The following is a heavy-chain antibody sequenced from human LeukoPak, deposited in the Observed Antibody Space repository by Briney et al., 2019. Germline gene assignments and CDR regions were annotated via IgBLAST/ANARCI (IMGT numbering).Heavy chain of an antibody. CDR1: GYSFTSNV. Sequence: ASVKVSCKASGYSFTSNVISWVRQAPGQGLEWMGWISAYNGNTNYAQKLQGRVTMTTDTSTSTAYMELRSLRSDDTAVYYCARLLGSGWNYFYMDVWGKGTTVTISS. CDR2: ISAYNGNT. J-gene: IGHJ6*03. D-gene: IGHD6-19*01. V-gene: IGHV1-18*01. CDR3: ARLLGSGWNYFYMDV.